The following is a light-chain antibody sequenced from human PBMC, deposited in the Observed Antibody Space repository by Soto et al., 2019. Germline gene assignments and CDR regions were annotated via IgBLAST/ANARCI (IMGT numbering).Light chain of an antibody. CDR3: SSYTSSSTLYV. CDR1: SSDVGGYNY. J-gene: IGLJ1*01. CDR2: DVS. V-gene: IGLV2-14*01. Sequence: QSALTQPASVSGSPGQSITISCTGTSSDVGGYNYVSWYQQRPGKAPKLMIYDVSNRPSGVSNHFSGSKSGNTASLTISGLQAEDEADYYCSSYTSSSTLYVCGTGTKLTVL.